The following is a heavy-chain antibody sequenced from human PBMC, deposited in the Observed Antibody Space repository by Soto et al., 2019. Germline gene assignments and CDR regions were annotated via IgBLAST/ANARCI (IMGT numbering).Heavy chain of an antibody. CDR3: ARLIGRGFAYAPHFDY. J-gene: IGHJ4*02. D-gene: IGHD2-2*01. Sequence: PSETLSLTCTVSVGSISSSSYYWGWIRQPPGKGLEWIGSIYYSGSTYYNPSLKSRVTISVDTSKNQFSLKLSSVTAADTAVYYCARLIGRGFAYAPHFDYWGQGTLVTVSS. CDR2: IYYSGST. V-gene: IGHV4-39*01. CDR1: VGSISSSSYY.